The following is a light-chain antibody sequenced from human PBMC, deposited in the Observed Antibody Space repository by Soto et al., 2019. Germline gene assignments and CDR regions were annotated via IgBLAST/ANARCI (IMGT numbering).Light chain of an antibody. CDR2: EVI. CDR3: SSFTSSKTWV. J-gene: IGLJ3*02. CDR1: SSDVGGYDY. V-gene: IGLV2-14*01. Sequence: QSALTQPASVSGSPGQSIALSCTGTSSDVGGYDYVSWFQHHPGRAPKLLIYEVINRPSGVSTRFSGSKSGNTASLTISGLQAEDEADFYCSSFTSSKTWVFGGGTKLTVL.